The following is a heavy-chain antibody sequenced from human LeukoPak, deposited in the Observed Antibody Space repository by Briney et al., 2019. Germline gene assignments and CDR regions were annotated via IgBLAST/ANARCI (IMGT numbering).Heavy chain of an antibody. Sequence: PSETLSLTCTVSGGSISSSNYYWGWIRQPPGKGLEWIGSIYYSGITYYNPSLKSRVTISVETSNNQFSLKLSSVTAEDTAMYYCARLLIYCSSTSCHFDYWGQGTLVTVSS. CDR3: ARLLIYCSSTSCHFDY. V-gene: IGHV4-39*01. CDR2: IYYSGIT. J-gene: IGHJ4*02. D-gene: IGHD2-2*01. CDR1: GGSISSSNYY.